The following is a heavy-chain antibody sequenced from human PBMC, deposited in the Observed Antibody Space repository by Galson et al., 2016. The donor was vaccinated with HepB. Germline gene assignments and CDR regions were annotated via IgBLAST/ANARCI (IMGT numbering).Heavy chain of an antibody. CDR3: ARLVSSWDGNYHGMDV. V-gene: IGHV3-13*01. J-gene: IGHJ6*02. D-gene: IGHD6-13*01. Sequence: SLRLSCAASGFIFSDYDMRWVRQVTGKSLEWVSAIDSAGDTFYPGSVKGRFTISRDNSKNTLFLQMNSLRAEDTAVYYCARLVSSWDGNYHGMDVWGQGTTVTVSS. CDR1: GFIFSDYD. CDR2: IDSAGDT.